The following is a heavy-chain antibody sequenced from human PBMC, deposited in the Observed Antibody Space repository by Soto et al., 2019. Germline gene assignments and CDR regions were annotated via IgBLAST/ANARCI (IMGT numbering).Heavy chain of an antibody. Sequence: EVQLVESGGGLVKPGGSLRLSCAASGFTFSSYSMNWVRQAPGKGLEWVSSISSSSSYIYYADSVKGRFTISRDNAKNSRYLQLNSLRAEDTAVYYCARDGDDYGGNSGGFDIWGQGTMVTVSS. CDR2: ISSSSSYI. CDR3: ARDGDDYGGNSGGFDI. D-gene: IGHD4-17*01. CDR1: GFTFSSYS. V-gene: IGHV3-21*01. J-gene: IGHJ3*02.